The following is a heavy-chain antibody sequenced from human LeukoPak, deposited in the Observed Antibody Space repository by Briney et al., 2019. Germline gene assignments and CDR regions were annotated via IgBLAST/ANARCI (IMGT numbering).Heavy chain of an antibody. V-gene: IGHV3-74*01. D-gene: IGHD3-10*01. CDR2: IKSDGST. CDR1: GFTVSSNY. CDR3: TRAITYFYGSVTYDWFDS. Sequence: GGSLRLSCAASGFTVSSNYMSWVRQAPGKGLEWVARIKSDGSTIYADSVQGRFIISRDNAKNMVYLQMNSLRADDTAIYYCTRAITYFYGSVTYDWFDSWGQGTRVTVSS. J-gene: IGHJ5*01.